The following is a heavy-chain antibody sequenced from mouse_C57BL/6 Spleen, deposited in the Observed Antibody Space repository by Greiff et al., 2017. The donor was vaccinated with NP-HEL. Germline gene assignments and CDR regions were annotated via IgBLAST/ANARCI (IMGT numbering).Heavy chain of an antibody. CDR2: IYPRSGNT. CDR1: GYTFTSYG. V-gene: IGHV1-81*01. CDR3: ARELGRGTWFAY. J-gene: IGHJ3*01. Sequence: VQLQQSGAELARPGASVKLSCKASGYTFTSYGISWVKQRTGQGLEWIGEIYPRSGNTYYNEKFKDKATLTADKSSSTAYMQLSSLTSEDSAVYYCARELGRGTWFAYWGQGTLVTVSA. D-gene: IGHD4-1*01.